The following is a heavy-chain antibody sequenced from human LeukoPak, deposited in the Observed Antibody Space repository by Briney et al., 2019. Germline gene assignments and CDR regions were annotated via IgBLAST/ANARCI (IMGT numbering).Heavy chain of an antibody. CDR2: IDSDGSST. CDR1: EFTFSSYW. Sequence: GGSLRLSCAASEFTFSSYWMHWVRQAPGKVLVWVSRIDSDGSSTSYADSVKGRFTISRDNAKNTLYLQMNSLRAGDTAVYYCAKPHFDDWGQGTLVTVSS. J-gene: IGHJ4*02. V-gene: IGHV3-74*01. CDR3: AKPHFDD.